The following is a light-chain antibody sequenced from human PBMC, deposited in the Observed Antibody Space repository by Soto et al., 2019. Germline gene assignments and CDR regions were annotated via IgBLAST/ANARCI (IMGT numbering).Light chain of an antibody. CDR3: QSYDRSLSGSV. CDR2: ANY. V-gene: IGLV1-40*01. CDR1: SSNIGSNFD. Sequence: QSVLTQPPSVSGAPGQRVTISCTGSSSNIGSNFDVHWYQQLPGTAPKLLIYANYNRPSGVPERFSGSKSDTSASLSITGLQAEDEADYYCQSYDRSLSGSVFGGGTKLTVL. J-gene: IGLJ3*02.